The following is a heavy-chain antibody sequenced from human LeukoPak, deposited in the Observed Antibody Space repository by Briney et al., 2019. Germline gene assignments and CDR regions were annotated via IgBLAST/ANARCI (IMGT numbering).Heavy chain of an antibody. CDR2: INQDGSDQ. CDR1: GFIFSNSW. CDR3: ARTTVTTGRTNWFDP. V-gene: IGHV3-7*01. J-gene: IGHJ5*02. Sequence: GGSLRLSCAASGFIFSNSWMNWVRQAPGKGLEWVTNINQDGSDQYYVDSVKGRFTISRDNAKNSLYLQMNSLRAEDTAVYYCARTTVTTGRTNWFDPWGQGTLVTVSS. D-gene: IGHD4-17*01.